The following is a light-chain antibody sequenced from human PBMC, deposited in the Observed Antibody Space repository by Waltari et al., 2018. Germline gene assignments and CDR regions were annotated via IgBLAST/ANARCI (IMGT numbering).Light chain of an antibody. CDR3: QQYGSSPLLLT. CDR1: QSVSSSY. CDR2: GAS. Sequence: EIVLTQSPGTLSLSPGERATLSCRASQSVSSSYLAWYQQKPGQAPRLLIYGASSRATGIPDRFSGSGSGTDFTLTISRLEPEDFAVYYCQQYGSSPLLLTFCGGTKVEIK. V-gene: IGKV3-20*01. J-gene: IGKJ4*01.